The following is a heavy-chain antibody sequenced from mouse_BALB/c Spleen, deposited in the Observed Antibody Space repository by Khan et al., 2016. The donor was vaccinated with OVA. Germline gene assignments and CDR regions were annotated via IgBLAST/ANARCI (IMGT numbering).Heavy chain of an antibody. CDR3: ARGSSRAMDY. CDR1: GYTFTNYG. D-gene: IGHD1-1*01. Sequence: QVQLQQSGPELKKPGETVKISCKASGYTFTNYGMNWVKQAPGKGLKWMGWIYTYTGEPTYADDFKGRFAFSLESSASTAFFADQQPHNDATATYFCARGSSRAMDYWGQGTSVTVSS. V-gene: IGHV9-3-1*01. J-gene: IGHJ4*01. CDR2: IYTYTGEP.